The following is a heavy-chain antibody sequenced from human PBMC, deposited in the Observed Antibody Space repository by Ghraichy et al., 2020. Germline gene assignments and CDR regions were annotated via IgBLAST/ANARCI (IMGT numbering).Heavy chain of an antibody. J-gene: IGHJ6*02. CDR1: GFTFSSYA. Sequence: GGSLRLSCAASGFTFSSYAMSWVRQAPGKGLEWVSAISGSGGSTYYADSVKGRFTISRDNSKNTLYLQMNSLRAEDTAVYYCAKDHVATLGRYYGMDVWGQGTTVTVSS. CDR3: AKDHVATLGRYYGMDV. CDR2: ISGSGGST. D-gene: IGHD5-12*01. V-gene: IGHV3-23*01.